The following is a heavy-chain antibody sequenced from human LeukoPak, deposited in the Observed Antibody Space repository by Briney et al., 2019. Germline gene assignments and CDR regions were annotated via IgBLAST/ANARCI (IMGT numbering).Heavy chain of an antibody. J-gene: IGHJ3*02. CDR1: GVTFSIAA. Sequence: VGSLRLSCAASGVTFSIAAMSCVRQTPQKRLECVSAISGIGGITYYADSVKGRFAISRDNSKNTMYLQMNSLRAEDTAVYYCAKGGRYYYGSGSYAFDIWGQGTMVTVSS. CDR2: ISGIGGIT. V-gene: IGHV3-23*01. CDR3: AKGGRYYYGSGSYAFDI. D-gene: IGHD3-10*01.